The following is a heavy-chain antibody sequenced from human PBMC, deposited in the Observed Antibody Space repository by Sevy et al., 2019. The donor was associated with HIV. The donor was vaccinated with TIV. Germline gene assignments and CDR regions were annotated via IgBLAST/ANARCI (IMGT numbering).Heavy chain of an antibody. CDR3: AKLTSLDY. CDR1: GFTFSSYG. D-gene: IGHD6-6*01. J-gene: IGHJ4*02. CDR2: ISYDGSNK. Sequence: GGSLRLSCAASGFTFSSYGMHWVRQAPGKGLEWVAVISYDGSNKYYADSVKGRFTISRDNSKNTLYLQMNSLRAEETAVYYCAKLTSLDYWGQGTLVTVSS. V-gene: IGHV3-30*18.